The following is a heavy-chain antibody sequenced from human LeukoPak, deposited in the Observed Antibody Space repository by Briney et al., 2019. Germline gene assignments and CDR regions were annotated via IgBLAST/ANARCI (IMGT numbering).Heavy chain of an antibody. D-gene: IGHD6-13*01. CDR3: ARGRPGIAAAGERDWFDP. V-gene: IGHV1-2*04. Sequence: ASVKVSCKASGYTFTCYYMHWVRQAPGQGLEWMGWINPNSGGTNYAQKFQGWVTMTRDTSISTAYMELSRLRSDDTAVYYCARGRPGIAAAGERDWFDPWGQGTLVTVSS. CDR2: INPNSGGT. CDR1: GYTFTCYY. J-gene: IGHJ5*02.